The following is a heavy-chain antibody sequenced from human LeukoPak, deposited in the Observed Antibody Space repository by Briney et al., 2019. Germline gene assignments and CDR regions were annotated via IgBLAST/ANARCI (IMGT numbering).Heavy chain of an antibody. J-gene: IGHJ4*02. CDR1: GYTFTDYY. V-gene: IGHV1-2*02. CDR2: INPNSGGT. D-gene: IGHD2-15*01. Sequence: ASVKVSCKASGYTFTDYYIHWVRQAPGQGLECMGWINPNSGGTNYAQKFQGRVTMTRDTSISTAYMELSRLRSDDTAVYYCARAGRQYCSGGSCYVYWGQGTLVTVSS. CDR3: ARAGRQYCSGGSCYVY.